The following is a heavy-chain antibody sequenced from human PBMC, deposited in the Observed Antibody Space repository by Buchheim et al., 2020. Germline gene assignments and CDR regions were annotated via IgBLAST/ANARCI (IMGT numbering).Heavy chain of an antibody. CDR1: GYTFTSYH. D-gene: IGHD2/OR15-2a*01. J-gene: IGHJ5*02. CDR2: INPSGGNT. CDR3: ARGYCTSTTRCYDGGRFDP. Sequence: QVQLVQSGTEVKKPGASVKVLCKASGYTFTSYHIHWVRQAPGQGLEWMGIINPSGGNTKYAQKFQGRVTMTRDMSTTAVYMELSSLRSDDTALYYCARGYCTSTTRCYDGGRFDPWGQGTL. V-gene: IGHV1-46*01.